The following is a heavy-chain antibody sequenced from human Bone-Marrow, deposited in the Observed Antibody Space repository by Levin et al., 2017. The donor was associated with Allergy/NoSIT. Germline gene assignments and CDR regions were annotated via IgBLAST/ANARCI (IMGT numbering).Heavy chain of an antibody. D-gene: IGHD2-15*01. CDR3: AMDQSRKYSMDV. J-gene: IGHJ6*02. Sequence: ASVKVSCKASGYIFTNHYMQWGRQAPGQGFEWMGIINPGSGSANYAEKFKGRVILTSDPSTNTAYMELSGLRSDDTALYYCAMDQSRKYSMDVWGQVAMVIVSS. CDR1: GYIFTNHY. V-gene: IGHV1-46*01. CDR2: INPGSGSA.